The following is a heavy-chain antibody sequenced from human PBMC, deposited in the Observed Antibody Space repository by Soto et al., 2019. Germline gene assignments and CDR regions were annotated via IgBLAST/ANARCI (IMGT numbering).Heavy chain of an antibody. CDR2: ISGSGGRT. D-gene: IGHD2-21*01. V-gene: IGHV3-23*01. CDR3: ANDMIASTLADFFDY. J-gene: IGHJ4*02. CDR1: GFTFSNYG. Sequence: EVQLLESGGGLIQPGGSLRLSCEASGFTFSNYGMTWVRLAPGKGLEWVSTISGSGGRTFYADPVKARFTISRDNSNNTVYLQMNSLRAEDTAVDYCANDMIASTLADFFDYWSQGTLGTVSS.